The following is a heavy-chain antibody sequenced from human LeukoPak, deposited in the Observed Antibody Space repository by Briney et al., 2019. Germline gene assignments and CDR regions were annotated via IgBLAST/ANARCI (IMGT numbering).Heavy chain of an antibody. V-gene: IGHV3-48*03. J-gene: IGHJ4*02. CDR2: ILNSGTTT. CDR1: GFTFSSYE. Sequence: PGGSLRLSCAASGFTFSSYEMNWVRQAPGKGLEWVSYILNSGTTTYYADSVKSRFPISRDNAKNSLYLQMSSLRAEDTGVYYCARDPPDYWGQGILVTVSS. CDR3: ARDPPDY.